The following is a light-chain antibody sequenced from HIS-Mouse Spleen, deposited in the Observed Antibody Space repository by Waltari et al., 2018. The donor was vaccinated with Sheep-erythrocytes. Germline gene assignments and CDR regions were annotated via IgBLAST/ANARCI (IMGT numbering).Light chain of an antibody. V-gene: IGLV2-11*01. J-gene: IGLJ1*01. CDR3: CSYAGSYNHV. CDR1: SSDVGGYNY. Sequence: QSALTQPRPASGYPGQSVTIPRTGTSSDVGGYNYVSWYQPHPGKSPKLMIYDVIKRPSGFPDRFSGSKAGNTAYLTISGVQAEDEADYYCCSYAGSYNHVFATGTKVTVL. CDR2: DVI.